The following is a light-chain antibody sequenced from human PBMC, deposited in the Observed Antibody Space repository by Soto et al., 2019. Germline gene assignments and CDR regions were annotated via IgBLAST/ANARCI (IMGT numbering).Light chain of an antibody. CDR2: KAS. CDR1: QSITSW. Sequence: DIPMTQSPSTLSASVGDRVTITCRASQSITSWLAWYQQKPGKAPKILIYKASILESGVPSRFSGSGSGTDFTLTISSLQPDDFATYYCQHYNTYWTFGQGTKVEIK. J-gene: IGKJ1*01. CDR3: QHYNTYWT. V-gene: IGKV1-5*03.